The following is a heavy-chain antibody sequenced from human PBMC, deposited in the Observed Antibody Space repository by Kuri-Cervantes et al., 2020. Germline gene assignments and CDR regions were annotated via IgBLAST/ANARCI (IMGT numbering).Heavy chain of an antibody. CDR3: ARVEGSGSYFLS. CDR2: INPSGGST. Sequence: ASVKVSCKASGYTFTSYYMHWVRQAPGQGLEWMGIINPSGGSTSYAQKFQGRVTISVDTSKNQFSLKLSSVTAADTAVYYCARVEGSGSYFLSWGQGTLVTVSS. J-gene: IGHJ4*02. V-gene: IGHV1-46*01. CDR1: GYTFTSYY. D-gene: IGHD3-10*01.